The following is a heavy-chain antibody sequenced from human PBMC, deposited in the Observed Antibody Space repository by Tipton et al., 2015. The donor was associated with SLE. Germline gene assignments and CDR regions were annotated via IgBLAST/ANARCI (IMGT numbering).Heavy chain of an antibody. J-gene: IGHJ5*02. CDR3: AEPYSSSP. D-gene: IGHD6-13*01. V-gene: IGHV4-34*01. CDR2: INHSGST. CDR1: GGSFSGYY. Sequence: TLSLTCAVYGGSFSGYYWSWIRQPPGKGLEWIGEINHSGSTNYNPSLKSRVTISVDSSKNQFSLKLSSVTAADTAVYYCAEPYSSSPWGQGTLVTVSS.